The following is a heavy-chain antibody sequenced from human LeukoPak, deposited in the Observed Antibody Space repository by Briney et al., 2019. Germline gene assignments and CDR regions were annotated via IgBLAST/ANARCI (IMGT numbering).Heavy chain of an antibody. Sequence: GESLKISCQGSGYSFTNYWIGWVRQMPGKGLEWMGFIYLAESNTKYSPSFQGQVTISADKSISTAYLQWSSLKASDTAMYYCARSPSRTFYYFDYWGQGTLVPVSS. J-gene: IGHJ4*02. CDR1: GYSFTNYW. V-gene: IGHV5-51*01. CDR2: IYLAESNT. CDR3: ARSPSRTFYYFDY.